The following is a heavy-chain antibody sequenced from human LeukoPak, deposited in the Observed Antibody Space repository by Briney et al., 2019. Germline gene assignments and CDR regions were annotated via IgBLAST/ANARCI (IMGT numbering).Heavy chain of an antibody. CDR3: GTWAFYHGLDV. CDR2: INADGCRT. D-gene: IGHD1-26*01. J-gene: IGHJ6*02. V-gene: IGHV3-43*02. CDR1: GLTLDAYG. Sequence: GSLRLSCVASGLTLDAYGAPGARQTQGPAVAWVSHINADGCRTYYADSVKGRFTISRDNSKNSLYLEMTSLRAEDSPLYYCGTWAFYHGLDVWGRGTTVTVSS.